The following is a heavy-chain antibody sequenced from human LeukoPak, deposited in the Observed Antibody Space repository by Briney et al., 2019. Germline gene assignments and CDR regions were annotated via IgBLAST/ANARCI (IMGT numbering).Heavy chain of an antibody. Sequence: PGGSLRLSCAASGFTFGSYWMSWVRQAPGKGLEWVANIKQDGSEKYYVDSVKGRFTISRDNAKNSLYLQMNSLRAEDTAVYYCARDRWLHYFDYWGQGTLVTVSS. V-gene: IGHV3-7*01. J-gene: IGHJ4*02. D-gene: IGHD5-24*01. CDR1: GFTFGSYW. CDR3: ARDRWLHYFDY. CDR2: IKQDGSEK.